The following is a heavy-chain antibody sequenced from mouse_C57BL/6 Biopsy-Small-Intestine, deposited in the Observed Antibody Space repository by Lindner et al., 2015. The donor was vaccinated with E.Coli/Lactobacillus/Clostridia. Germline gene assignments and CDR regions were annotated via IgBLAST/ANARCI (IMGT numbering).Heavy chain of an antibody. CDR1: GYTVTDHY. J-gene: IGHJ2*01. CDR2: VNPNNGGT. Sequence: LQLQESGPELVKPGASVKMSCKASGYTVTDHYMNWVKQSHGKSLEWIGRVNPNNGGTSYNQQFKGKATLTVDKSLNTAYMQLNSLTSEDSAVYYCARDGPKDYFDYWGQGTTLTVSS. V-gene: IGHV1-19*01. CDR3: ARDGPKDYFDY. D-gene: IGHD2-3*01.